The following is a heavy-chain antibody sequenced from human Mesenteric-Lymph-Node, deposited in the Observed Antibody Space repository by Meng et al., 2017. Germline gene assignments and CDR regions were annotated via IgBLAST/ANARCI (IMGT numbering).Heavy chain of an antibody. CDR1: GSFSGYY. CDR2: INHSGST. D-gene: IGHD6-13*01. CDR3: ARVAAAGNEWFDP. Sequence: QVQLQHGGAGLLKPSETLSLTCAVCGSFSGYYWSWIRQPPGKGLEWIGEINHSGSTNYNPSLKSRVTISVDKSKNQFSLKLSSVTAADTAVYYCARVAAAGNEWFDPWGQGTLVTVSS. J-gene: IGHJ5*02. V-gene: IGHV4-34*01.